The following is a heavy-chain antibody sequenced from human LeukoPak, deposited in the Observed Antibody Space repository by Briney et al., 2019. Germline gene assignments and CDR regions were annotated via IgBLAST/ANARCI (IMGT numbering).Heavy chain of an antibody. CDR1: GFTFSSYG. D-gene: IGHD4-17*01. V-gene: IGHV3-73*01. J-gene: IGHJ4*02. CDR2: IRSKANSYAT. CDR3: TRDYGDYIDY. Sequence: GGSLRLSCAASGFTFSSYGMHWVRQASGKGLEWVGRIRSKANSYATAYAASVKGRFTISRDDSKNTAYLQMNSLKTEDTAVYYCTRDYGDYIDYWGQGTLVTVSS.